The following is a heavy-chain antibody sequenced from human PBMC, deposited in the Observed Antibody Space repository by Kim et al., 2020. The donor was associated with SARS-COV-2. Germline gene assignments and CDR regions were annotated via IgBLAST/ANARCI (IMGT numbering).Heavy chain of an antibody. Sequence: GKGRFTLSRNNSKNTLYLQMNSLRAEDTAVYYCAKKFSYGSGTYFYHFDYWGQGTLVTVSS. D-gene: IGHD3-10*01. V-gene: IGHV3-23*01. J-gene: IGHJ4*02. CDR3: AKKFSYGSGTYFYHFDY.